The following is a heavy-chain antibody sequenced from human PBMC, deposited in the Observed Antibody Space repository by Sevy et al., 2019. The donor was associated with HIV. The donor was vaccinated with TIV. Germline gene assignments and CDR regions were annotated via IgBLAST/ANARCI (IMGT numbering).Heavy chain of an antibody. CDR3: ARVGAAAGLDY. J-gene: IGHJ4*02. V-gene: IGHV4-59*13. CDR1: GGSISSYY. Sequence: SETLSLTCTVSGGSISSYYWSWIRQPPGKGLEWIGYIYYSGSTNYNPSLKSRVTISVDTSTNQFSLKLSSVTAADTALYYCARVGAAAGLDYWGQGTLVTVSS. CDR2: IYYSGST. D-gene: IGHD6-13*01.